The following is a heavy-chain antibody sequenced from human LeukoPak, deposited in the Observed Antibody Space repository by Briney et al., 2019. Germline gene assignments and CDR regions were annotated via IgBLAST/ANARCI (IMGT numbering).Heavy chain of an antibody. CDR2: ISGSGGST. J-gene: IGHJ2*01. CDR1: GFTFSSYA. CDR3: AKSGDYGYWYFDL. Sequence: GGSLRLSCAASGFTFSSYAMSWVRQAPGKGLEWVSAISGSGGSTYYADSVKGRFTISRDNSKNTPYLQMNSLRAEDTAVYYCAKSGDYGYWYFDLWGRGTLVTVSS. D-gene: IGHD4-17*01. V-gene: IGHV3-23*01.